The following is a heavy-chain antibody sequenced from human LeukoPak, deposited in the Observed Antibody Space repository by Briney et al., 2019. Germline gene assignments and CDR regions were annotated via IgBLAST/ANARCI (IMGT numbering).Heavy chain of an antibody. V-gene: IGHV4-59*01. Sequence: PSETLSLTCTVSGGSISSYYWSWIRQPPGKGLEWIGYIYYSGSTNYNPSLKSRVTISVDTSKNQFSLKLSSVTAADTAVYYCARERVVVAATVMVGWFDPWGQGTLVTVSS. CDR2: IYYSGST. CDR1: GGSISSYY. CDR3: ARERVVVAATVMVGWFDP. D-gene: IGHD2-15*01. J-gene: IGHJ5*02.